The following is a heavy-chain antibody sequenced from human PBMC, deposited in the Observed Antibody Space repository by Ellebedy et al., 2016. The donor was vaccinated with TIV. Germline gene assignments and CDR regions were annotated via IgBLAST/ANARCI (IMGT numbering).Heavy chain of an antibody. D-gene: IGHD3-10*01. J-gene: IGHJ3*02. V-gene: IGHV4-4*02. CDR3: AKDNRGSPHSPPDGFDI. CDR1: GGSIRSANY. Sequence: SETLSLTXAVSGGSIRSANYWSWVRQSPGKGLEWIGEIYHTGGTNYNASLGSRVTISVDTSKNHFSLKLYSVTAADTAVYYCAKDNRGSPHSPPDGFDIWGQGIMVTVSS. CDR2: IYHTGGT.